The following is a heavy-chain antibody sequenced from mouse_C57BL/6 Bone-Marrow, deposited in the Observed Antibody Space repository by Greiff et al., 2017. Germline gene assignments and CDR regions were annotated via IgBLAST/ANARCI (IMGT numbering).Heavy chain of an antibody. CDR2: INPNNGGT. V-gene: IGHV1-26*01. J-gene: IGHJ4*01. CDR3: ATVVATRGAMDY. Sequence: EVQLQQSGPELVKPGASVKISCKASGYTFTDYYMNWVKQSHGKSLEWIGDINPNNGGTSYHQKFKGKATLTVDKSSSTAYMELRSLTSEDSAVYYCATVVATRGAMDYWGQGTSVTVAS. CDR1: GYTFTDYY. D-gene: IGHD1-1*01.